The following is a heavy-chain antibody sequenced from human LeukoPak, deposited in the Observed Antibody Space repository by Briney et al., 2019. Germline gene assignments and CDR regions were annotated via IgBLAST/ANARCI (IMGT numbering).Heavy chain of an antibody. CDR3: AVLEIYSGSPQYYFDY. Sequence: GASVKVSCKASGYTFTRYDMNWVRQAPGQGLEWMGGFDPEDGETIYAQKFQGRVTMTEDTSTDTAYMELSSLRSEDTAVYYCAVLEIYSGSPQYYFDYWGQGTLVTVSS. D-gene: IGHD1-26*01. CDR1: GYTFTRYD. J-gene: IGHJ4*02. V-gene: IGHV1-24*01. CDR2: FDPEDGET.